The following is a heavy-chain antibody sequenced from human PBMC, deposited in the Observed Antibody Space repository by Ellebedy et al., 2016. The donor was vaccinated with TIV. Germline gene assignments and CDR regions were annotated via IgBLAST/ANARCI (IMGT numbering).Heavy chain of an antibody. CDR3: ARRADYYDSSGYGPVDY. J-gene: IGHJ4*01. D-gene: IGHD3-22*01. CDR1: GYRFTNYW. Sequence: GESLKISXKGSGYRFTNYWIGWVRQMTGKGLEWMGIIYPGDSDTRYSPSFQGQFTMSADKSISTAYLQWSGLEASDTAMYYCARRADYYDSSGYGPVDYWGHGTLVTVSS. CDR2: IYPGDSDT. V-gene: IGHV5-51*01.